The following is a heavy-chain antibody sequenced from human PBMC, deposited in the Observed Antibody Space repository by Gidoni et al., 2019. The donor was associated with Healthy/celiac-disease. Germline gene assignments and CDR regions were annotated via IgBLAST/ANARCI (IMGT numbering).Heavy chain of an antibody. CDR1: GFTFSSYD. V-gene: IGHV3-13*04. Sequence: EVQLVESGGGLVQPGGSLRLSCAARGFTFSSYDMRWVRQATGKGLEWVSAIGTAGDTYYPGSVKGRFTISRENAKNSFYLQMNSLRAGDTAVYYCARGGSWETGVPGYDYWGQGTLVTVSS. J-gene: IGHJ4*02. CDR3: ARGGSWETGVPGYDY. CDR2: IGTAGDT. D-gene: IGHD7-27*01.